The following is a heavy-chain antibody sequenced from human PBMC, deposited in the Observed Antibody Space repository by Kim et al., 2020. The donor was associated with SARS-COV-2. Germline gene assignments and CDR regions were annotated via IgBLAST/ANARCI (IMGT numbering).Heavy chain of an antibody. CDR2: IKSQSDGGTA. CDR1: GIPFSDAW. CDR3: TTVSMR. Sequence: GGSLRLSCVVSGIPFSDAWFNWVRQSPGKGLEWVGHIKSQSDGGTADLAAPVKGRFAISRDDSKNTLYLLMNSLRTDDSAVYYCTTVSMRWGQGTLVTVSS. D-gene: IGHD2-2*01. J-gene: IGHJ4*02. V-gene: IGHV3-15*01.